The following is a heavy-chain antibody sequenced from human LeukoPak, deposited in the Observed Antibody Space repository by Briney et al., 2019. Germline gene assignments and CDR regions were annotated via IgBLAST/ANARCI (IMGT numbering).Heavy chain of an antibody. V-gene: IGHV4-59*11. CDR1: GVSINSHY. D-gene: IGHD3-3*01. CDR2: IYDSESA. J-gene: IGHJ6*03. CDR3: ARVLQNYYHMDV. Sequence: SETLSPTCTVSGVSINSHYWSWIRQPPGKGLEWIGFIYDSESANYKSPLKSRVTMTVDTSKNQFSLKLNSVTAADTAVYYCARVLQNYYHMDVWGKGTTVTVSS.